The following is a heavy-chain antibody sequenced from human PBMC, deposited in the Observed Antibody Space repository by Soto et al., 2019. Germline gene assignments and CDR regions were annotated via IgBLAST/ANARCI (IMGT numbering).Heavy chain of an antibody. Sequence: QVQLQESGPGLVKPSQTLSLTCTVSGGSISCGGYYWSWIRQHPGKGLEWIGYIYYRGSTNYNPSLKSRVTISVNTSKNQFSLKLSSVTAADTAVYYCAREPVWGSYRSPDYWGQGTLVTVSS. CDR2: IYYRGST. CDR3: AREPVWGSYRSPDY. D-gene: IGHD3-16*02. CDR1: GGSISCGGYY. J-gene: IGHJ4*02. V-gene: IGHV4-31*03.